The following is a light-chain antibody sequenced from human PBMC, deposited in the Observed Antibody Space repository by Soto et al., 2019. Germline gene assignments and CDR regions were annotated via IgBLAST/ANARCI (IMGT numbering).Light chain of an antibody. V-gene: IGKV3-20*01. CDR1: QSVTNSF. CDR2: GAS. J-gene: IGKJ1*01. CDR3: QQYGTSPRT. Sequence: VLTQSPGILSLSPGERATLSCRASQSVTNSFLAWYQQKPGQAPRLLIYGASSRATGIPDRFSGSGSGTDSTLSINRLEPEDFGVYYCQQYGTSPRTFGRGTKVEIK.